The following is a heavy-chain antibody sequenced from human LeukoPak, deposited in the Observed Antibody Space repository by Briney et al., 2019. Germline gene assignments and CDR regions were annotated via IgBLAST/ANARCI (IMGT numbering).Heavy chain of an antibody. CDR1: GFTFSSLA. CDR3: AKEEGSSWYDRYYYYMDV. V-gene: IGHV3-23*01. J-gene: IGHJ6*03. D-gene: IGHD6-13*01. CDR2: ISGSGGSS. Sequence: GGSLRLSRAASGFTFSSLAMSWVPQAPGKGVEWVSAISGSGGSSYYECSVKGQFTISRDNSKNTLYLQKNSLRAEDTGVYYCAKEEGSSWYDRYYYYMDVWGKGTTVTVSS.